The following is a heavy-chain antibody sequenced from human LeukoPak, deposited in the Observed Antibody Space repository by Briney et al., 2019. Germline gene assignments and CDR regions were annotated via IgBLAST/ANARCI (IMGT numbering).Heavy chain of an antibody. CDR2: MNPNSGNT. V-gene: IGHV1-8*01. D-gene: IGHD2-2*02. J-gene: IGHJ5*02. Sequence: GASVKVSCKASGYTFTSYDINWVRQATGQGLEWMGWMNPNSGNTGYAQKFQGRVTMTRNTSISTAYMELSRLRSDDTAVYYCARDPDCSSTSCYTGGFWGPRKSYNWFDPWGQGTLVTVSS. CDR3: ARDPDCSSTSCYTGGFWGPRKSYNWFDP. CDR1: GYTFTSYD.